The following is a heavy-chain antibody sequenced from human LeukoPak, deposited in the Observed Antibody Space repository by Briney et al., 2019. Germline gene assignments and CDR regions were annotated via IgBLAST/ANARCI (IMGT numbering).Heavy chain of an antibody. Sequence: GGSLRLSCAASGFSFSDYDMNWVRQAPGKGLEWVANIKQDGSEKYYVDSVKGRFTISRDNAKNSLYLQMNSLRAEDTAVYYCARDRVVVAATRYYYYYGMDVWGQGTTVTVSS. V-gene: IGHV3-7*01. CDR2: IKQDGSEK. CDR3: ARDRVVVAATRYYYYYGMDV. CDR1: GFSFSDYD. D-gene: IGHD2-15*01. J-gene: IGHJ6*02.